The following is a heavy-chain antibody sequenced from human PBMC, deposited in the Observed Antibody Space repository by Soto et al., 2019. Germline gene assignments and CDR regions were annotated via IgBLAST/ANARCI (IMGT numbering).Heavy chain of an antibody. CDR1: GYSFHNSG. V-gene: IGHV1-18*01. CDR2: ISVFNGYA. D-gene: IGHD1-1*01. J-gene: IGHJ5*01. Sequence: QVQLVQCGPELKKPGASVKVSCKTSGYSFHNSGISWVRQAPGQGLEWMGWISVFNGYAHSAQKFQGRVIMTADTFTSTAYMELRGLRSDDTAIYYCSKNGTTWFASWGQGTPVTVSS. CDR3: SKNGTTWFAS.